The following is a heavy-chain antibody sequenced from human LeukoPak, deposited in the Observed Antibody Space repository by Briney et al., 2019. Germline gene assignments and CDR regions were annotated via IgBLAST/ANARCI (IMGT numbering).Heavy chain of an antibody. V-gene: IGHV3-9*01. Sequence: PGGSLRLSCAASGFTFDDYAIHWVRQAPGKGLEWVSGISWNSGSIGYADSVKGRFTISRDNAKNSLYLQMNSLRAEDTALYYCAKDMFQSLRFPAIDYWGQGTLATVSS. CDR1: GFTFDDYA. CDR3: AKDMFQSLRFPAIDY. D-gene: IGHD3-3*01. CDR2: ISWNSGSI. J-gene: IGHJ4*02.